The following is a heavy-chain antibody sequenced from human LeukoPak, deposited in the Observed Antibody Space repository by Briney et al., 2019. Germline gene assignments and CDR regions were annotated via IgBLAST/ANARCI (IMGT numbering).Heavy chain of an antibody. D-gene: IGHD3-22*01. CDR1: GISLSNYG. CDR3: AKRGVVIRVILVGFHKEAYYFDS. V-gene: IGHV3-23*01. J-gene: IGHJ4*02. Sequence: GGSLRLSCVVSGISLSNYGMSWVRQAPGKGLEWVAGRSGSGGSTNYADSVKGRFTISRDNPKNTLYLQMNSLRAEDTAVYFCAKRGVVIRVILVGFHKEAYYFDSWGQGALVTVSS. CDR2: RSGSGGST.